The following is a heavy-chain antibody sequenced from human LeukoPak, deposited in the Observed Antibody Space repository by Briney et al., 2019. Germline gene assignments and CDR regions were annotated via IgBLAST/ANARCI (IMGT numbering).Heavy chain of an antibody. Sequence: GRSLRLSCAASGFTFSSYAMHWVRQAPGKGLEWVAVISYDGSNKYYADSVKGRFTISRDNSKNTPYLQMNSLRAEDTAVYYCARARSSSWGHYYYGMDVWGQGTTVTVSS. CDR2: ISYDGSNK. J-gene: IGHJ6*02. D-gene: IGHD6-13*01. V-gene: IGHV3-30-3*01. CDR3: ARARSSSWGHYYYGMDV. CDR1: GFTFSSYA.